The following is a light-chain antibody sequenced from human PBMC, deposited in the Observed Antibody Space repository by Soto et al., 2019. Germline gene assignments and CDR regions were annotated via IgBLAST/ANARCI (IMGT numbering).Light chain of an antibody. Sequence: IQMAQAPSSLSASVGDRVTITCRASQSINNYINWYQQKPGKAPKLLIYGASSLQSGVSSRFSGSGLGTEYTLTVGSLQCEDFATYYCQQSYTAPPAVGQGTKVEIK. J-gene: IGKJ1*01. CDR2: GAS. CDR1: QSINNY. CDR3: QQSYTAPPA. V-gene: IGKV1-39*01.